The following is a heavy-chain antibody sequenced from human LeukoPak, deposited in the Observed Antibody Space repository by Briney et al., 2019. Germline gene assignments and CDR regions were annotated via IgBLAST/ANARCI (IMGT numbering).Heavy chain of an antibody. D-gene: IGHD2-15*01. J-gene: IGHJ4*02. CDR1: GYSFTTYW. CDR3: ARARYCSGGSCYAEY. Sequence: HGESLKISCKGSGYSFTTYWIGWVRQMPGKGLEWMGIIYGGDSDPRYSAYFQGQVTISADKSIRTAYLQWSSLKASDNAMYYCARARYCSGGSCYAEYWGQGTLVTVSS. V-gene: IGHV5-51*01. CDR2: IYGGDSDP.